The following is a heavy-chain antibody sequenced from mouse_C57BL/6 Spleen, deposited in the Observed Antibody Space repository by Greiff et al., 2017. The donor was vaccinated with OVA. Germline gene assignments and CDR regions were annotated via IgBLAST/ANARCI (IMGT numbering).Heavy chain of an antibody. D-gene: IGHD1-1*01. CDR3: ARASTVVAPYYAMDY. J-gene: IGHJ4*01. V-gene: IGHV1-59*01. CDR2: IDPSDSYT. Sequence: VQLQQPGAELVRPGTSVKLSCKASGYTFTSYWMHWVKQRPGQGLEWIGEIDPSDSYTNYNQKFKGKATLTVDTSSSTAYMQLSSLTSEDSAVYYCARASTVVAPYYAMDYWGQGTSVTVSS. CDR1: GYTFTSYW.